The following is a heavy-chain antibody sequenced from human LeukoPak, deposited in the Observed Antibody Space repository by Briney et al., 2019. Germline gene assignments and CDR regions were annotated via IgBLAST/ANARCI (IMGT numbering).Heavy chain of an antibody. Sequence: GGSLRLSCAASGFTCSSYWMSWVRQAPGKGLVWVANIKQDGSEKYYVDSVKGRFTISRDNAKNSLYLQMNSLRAEDTAVYYCARRIVVVPAAIPHDAFDIWGQGTMVTVSS. CDR2: IKQDGSEK. J-gene: IGHJ3*02. V-gene: IGHV3-7*01. D-gene: IGHD2-2*02. CDR1: GFTCSSYW. CDR3: ARRIVVVPAAIPHDAFDI.